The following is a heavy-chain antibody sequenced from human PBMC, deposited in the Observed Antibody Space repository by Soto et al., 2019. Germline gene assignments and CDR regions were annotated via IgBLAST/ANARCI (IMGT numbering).Heavy chain of an antibody. V-gene: IGHV4-4*02. CDR2: IYHSGST. CDR3: ARNHGSGSYYHYYYYYYMDV. Sequence: SETLSLTCAVSSGSISSSNWWSWVRQPPGKGLEWIGEIYHSGSTNYNPSLKSRVTISVDKSKNQFSLKLSSVTAADTAVYYCARNHGSGSYYHYYYYYYMDVWGKGTTVTVSS. J-gene: IGHJ6*03. CDR1: SGSISSSNW. D-gene: IGHD3-10*01.